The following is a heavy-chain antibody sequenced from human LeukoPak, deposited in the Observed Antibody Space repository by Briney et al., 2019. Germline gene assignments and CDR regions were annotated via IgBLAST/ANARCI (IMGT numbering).Heavy chain of an antibody. Sequence: GGSLRVSCAASGFTFSSYGMHWVRQAPGKGLEWVAVISYDGSNKYYADSVKGRFTISRDNSKNTLYLQMNSLRAEDTAVYYCAKDYSSSYDYWGQGTLVTVSS. CDR1: GFTFSSYG. J-gene: IGHJ4*02. V-gene: IGHV3-30*18. CDR2: ISYDGSNK. D-gene: IGHD6-13*01. CDR3: AKDYSSSYDY.